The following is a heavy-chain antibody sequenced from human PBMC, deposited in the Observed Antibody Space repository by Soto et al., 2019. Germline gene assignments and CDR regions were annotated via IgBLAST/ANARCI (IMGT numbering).Heavy chain of an antibody. V-gene: IGHV4-31*03. CDR1: GGSLSSGGYY. CDR3: ARNPSIGDYFDY. Sequence: TLSLPGTVSGGSLSSGGYYWSWIRQHPGKGLEWIGYIYYSGRTYYNPYLKIRVTISVDTSKNQFSLKMSSVTAADTAVYYCARNPSIGDYFDYWGQGTLCTVS. CDR2: IYYSGRT. J-gene: IGHJ4*02.